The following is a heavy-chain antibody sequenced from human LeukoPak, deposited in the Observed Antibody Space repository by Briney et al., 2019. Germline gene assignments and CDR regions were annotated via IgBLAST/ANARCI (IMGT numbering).Heavy chain of an antibody. V-gene: IGHV4-61*01. CDR3: ARGGGYSGYDYPLDY. CDR1: GYSISSGYY. CDR2: IYYSGST. D-gene: IGHD5-12*01. J-gene: IGHJ4*02. Sequence: PSETLSLTCTVSGYSISSGYYWGWIRQPPGKGLEWIGYIYYSGSTNYNPSLKSRVTISVDTSKNQFSLKLSSVTAADTAVYYCARGGGYSGYDYPLDYWGQGTLVTVSS.